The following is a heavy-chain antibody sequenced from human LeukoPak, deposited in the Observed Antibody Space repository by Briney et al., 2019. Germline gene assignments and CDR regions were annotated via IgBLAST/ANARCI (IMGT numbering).Heavy chain of an antibody. J-gene: IGHJ5*02. Sequence: ASVKVSCKASGGTFTSYAISWVRQAPGQGLEWMGGIIPIFGTANYAQKFQGRVTITADESTSTAYMGLSSLRSEDTAVYYCASSGAVDTAMVTPYNWFDPWGQGTLVTVSS. CDR1: GGTFTSYA. CDR3: ASSGAVDTAMVTPYNWFDP. D-gene: IGHD5-18*01. CDR2: IIPIFGTA. V-gene: IGHV1-69*13.